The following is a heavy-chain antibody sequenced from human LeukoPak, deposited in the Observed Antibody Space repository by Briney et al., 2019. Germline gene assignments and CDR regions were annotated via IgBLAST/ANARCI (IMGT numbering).Heavy chain of an antibody. CDR3: ARDSLLPSAMGYYYMDV. D-gene: IGHD2-2*01. J-gene: IGHJ6*03. CDR2: IYTTGST. V-gene: IGHV4-4*07. CDR1: GFTVSSNY. Sequence: PGGSLRLSCAASGFTVSSNYMSWIRQPAGKGLEWIGRIYTTGSTNHNPSLRSRITISIDTSKNQFSLKLSSVTAADTALYYCARDSLLPSAMGYYYMDVWGKGTTVTVSS.